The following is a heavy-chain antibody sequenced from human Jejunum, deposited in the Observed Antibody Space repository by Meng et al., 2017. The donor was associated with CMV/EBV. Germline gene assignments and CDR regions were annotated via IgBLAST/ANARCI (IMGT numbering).Heavy chain of an antibody. CDR1: FTFSSYL. CDR2: IKQDGSEK. D-gene: IGHD3-16*01. CDR3: ARDLENGYASSIKDY. J-gene: IGHJ4*02. V-gene: IGHV3-7*01. Sequence: FTFSSYLMSWVRQAPGKGLEWVANIKQDGSEKYYGVSVKGRFTISRDNAKNSLSLQMNSLRAEDTAVYYCARDLENGYASSIKDYWGQGTLVTVSS.